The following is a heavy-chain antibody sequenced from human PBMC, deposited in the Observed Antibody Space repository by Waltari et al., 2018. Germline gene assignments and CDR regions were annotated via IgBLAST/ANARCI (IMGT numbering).Heavy chain of an antibody. CDR3: ARGSSIFSSHWGY. V-gene: IGHV4-39*07. Sequence: QLQLQESGPGLVKPSETLSLSCNVSGASISAGSYYWGWIRQPPGKGLEWIGSIYYSGSTYYNPSLKSRVTISVDTSKNQFSLKLSSVTAADTAVYYCARGSSIFSSHWGYWGQGTLVTVSS. D-gene: IGHD3-9*01. CDR2: IYYSGST. CDR1: GASISAGSYY. J-gene: IGHJ4*02.